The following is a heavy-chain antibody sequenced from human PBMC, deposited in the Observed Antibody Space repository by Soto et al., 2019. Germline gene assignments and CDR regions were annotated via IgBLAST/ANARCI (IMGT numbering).Heavy chain of an antibody. Sequence: SSVKVSCKASGGTFSSFTISWVRQAPGQGLEWMGGIIPIYGTANYAQKFQGRVTITADASTRTAYMELSSLRSEDTAVYYCAKDRRADSESSYYYALDVWG. CDR1: GGTFSSFT. V-gene: IGHV1-69*13. CDR2: IIPIYGTA. D-gene: IGHD2-21*01. CDR3: AKDRRADSESSYYYALDV. J-gene: IGHJ6*02.